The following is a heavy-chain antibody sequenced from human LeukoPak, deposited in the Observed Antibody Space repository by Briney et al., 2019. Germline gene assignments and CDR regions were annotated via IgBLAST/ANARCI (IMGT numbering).Heavy chain of an antibody. J-gene: IGHJ3*02. D-gene: IGHD4-23*01. Sequence: GGSLRLSCAASGFTVSSNYMSWVRQAPGKGLEWVSVIYSGGSTYYADSVKGRFTISRDNSKNTLYLQMNSLRAEDTAVYYCARASLDYGGNPGAFDIWGQGTMATVSS. CDR1: GFTVSSNY. CDR3: ARASLDYGGNPGAFDI. V-gene: IGHV3-66*01. CDR2: IYSGGST.